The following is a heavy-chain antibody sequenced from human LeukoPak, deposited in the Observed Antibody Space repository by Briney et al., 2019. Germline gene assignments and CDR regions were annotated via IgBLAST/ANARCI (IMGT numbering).Heavy chain of an antibody. J-gene: IGHJ6*03. CDR2: IYYSGST. D-gene: IGHD4-17*01. Sequence: PSETLSLTCTVSGGSISSHYWSWIRQPPGKGLEWIGYIYYSGSTNYNPSLKSRVTISVDTSKNQFSLNLSSVTAADTAVYYCASMTTVTTWGYYYYYYMDVWGKGTTVTVSS. CDR1: GGSISSHY. V-gene: IGHV4-59*11. CDR3: ASMTTVTTWGYYYYYYMDV.